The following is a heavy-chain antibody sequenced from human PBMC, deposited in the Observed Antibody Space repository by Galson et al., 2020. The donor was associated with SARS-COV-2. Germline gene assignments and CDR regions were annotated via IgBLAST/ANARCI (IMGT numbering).Heavy chain of an antibody. D-gene: IGHD6-13*01. Sequence: SQTLSLTCAVSGYSISSGYYWGWIRQPPGRGLEWIGSISHSETTYSNPSPKSRITMSVDTSKNQVSLKLTSVTAADTAVYYCAREMESYSSSWYRWFDPWGQGTLVTVSS. CDR2: ISHSETT. CDR1: GYSISSGYY. J-gene: IGHJ5*02. V-gene: IGHV4-38-2*02. CDR3: AREMESYSSSWYRWFDP.